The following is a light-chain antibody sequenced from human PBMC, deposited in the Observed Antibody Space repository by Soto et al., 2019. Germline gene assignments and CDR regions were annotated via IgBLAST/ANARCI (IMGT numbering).Light chain of an antibody. CDR3: HQYNSYFQT. CDR1: QSISDW. Sequence: GDRVTITCRASQSISDWLAWYQQKPGKVPQLLIYGASRLESGVPSRFSGSAAGTDFTLSISSLQPDDFATYYCHQYNSYFQTFGQGTKV. J-gene: IGKJ1*01. V-gene: IGKV1-5*01. CDR2: GAS.